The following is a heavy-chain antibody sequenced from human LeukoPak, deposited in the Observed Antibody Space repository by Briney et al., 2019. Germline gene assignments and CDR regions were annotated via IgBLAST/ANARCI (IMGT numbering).Heavy chain of an antibody. V-gene: IGHV3-23*01. CDR1: GFTFSSYA. CDR2: ISGSGSTT. CDR3: AKDISGWYGSFAFDI. D-gene: IGHD6-19*01. J-gene: IGHJ3*02. Sequence: PGGSLRLSCAASGFTFSSYAMTWVRQAPGKGLEWVSAISGSGSTTYYVDSVKGRFTISRDNSKNTLYLQMNSLRAEDTAVYYCAKDISGWYGSFAFDIWGQGTMVTVSS.